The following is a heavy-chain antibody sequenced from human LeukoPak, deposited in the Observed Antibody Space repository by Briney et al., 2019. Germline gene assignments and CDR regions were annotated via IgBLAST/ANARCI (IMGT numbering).Heavy chain of an antibody. V-gene: IGHV4-31*03. CDR1: GGSINSGGYS. D-gene: IGHD1-7*01. Sequence: TLSLTCTVSGGSINSGGYSWSWIRQHPGKGLEWIGNIYYSGSTYYNPSLKSRLTISVDTSKNQLSLKLSSVTAADTALYYCARGRNYFDPWGQGTLVTVSS. J-gene: IGHJ5*02. CDR3: ARGRNYFDP. CDR2: IYYSGST.